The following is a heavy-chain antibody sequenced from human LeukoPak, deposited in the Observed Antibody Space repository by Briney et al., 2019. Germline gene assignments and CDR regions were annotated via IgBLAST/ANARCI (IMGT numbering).Heavy chain of an antibody. J-gene: IGHJ3*02. CDR2: IYSGGST. V-gene: IGHV3-53*01. CDR1: GFTVSSNY. CDR3: ARVYYDYVWGRPRAPIGAFDI. Sequence: SGGSLRLSCAASGFTVSSNYMSWVRQAPGKGLEWVSVIYSGGSTYYADSVKGRFTISRDNSKNTLYLQMNSLRAEDTAVYYCARVYYDYVWGRPRAPIGAFDIWGQGTMVTVSS. D-gene: IGHD3-16*01.